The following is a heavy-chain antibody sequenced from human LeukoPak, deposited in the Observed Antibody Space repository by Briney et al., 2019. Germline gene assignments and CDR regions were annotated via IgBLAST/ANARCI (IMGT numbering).Heavy chain of an antibody. CDR3: AKGPVQLWLLSGWYFDL. D-gene: IGHD5-18*01. CDR1: GFTFSDHY. Sequence: PGGSLRLSCAASGFTFSDHYMSWVRQAPGKGLEWVSAISGSGGSTYYADSVKGRFTISRDNSKNTLYLQMNSLRAEDTAVYYCAKGPVQLWLLSGWYFDLWGRGTLVTVSS. CDR2: ISGSGGST. J-gene: IGHJ2*01. V-gene: IGHV3-23*01.